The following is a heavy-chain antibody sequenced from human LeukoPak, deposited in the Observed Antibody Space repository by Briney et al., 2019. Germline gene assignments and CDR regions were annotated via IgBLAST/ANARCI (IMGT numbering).Heavy chain of an antibody. CDR1: GFTFSDYY. V-gene: IGHV3-11*01. CDR2: ISSSGSTI. CDR3: AIRREGNMAWGDGMDV. Sequence: GGSLRLSCAASGFTFSDYYMSWIRQAPGKGLEWVSYISSSGSTIYYADSVKGRLTISRDNAKNSLYLQMNSLRAEDTAVYYCAIRREGNMAWGDGMDVWGQGTTVTVSS. D-gene: IGHD3-16*01. J-gene: IGHJ6*02.